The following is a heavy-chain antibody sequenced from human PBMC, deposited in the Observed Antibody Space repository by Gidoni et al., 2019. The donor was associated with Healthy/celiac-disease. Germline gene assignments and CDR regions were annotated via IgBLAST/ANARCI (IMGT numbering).Heavy chain of an antibody. CDR2: ISYDGSNK. Sequence: QVQLVESGGGVVQPGRSLRLSCAASGFPFSSYGMHWVRQAPGKGLEWVAVISYDGSNKYYADSVKGRFTISRDNSKNTLYLQMNSLRAEDTAVYYCAKSAVYSGYEPGAFDIWGQGTMVTVSS. J-gene: IGHJ3*02. CDR3: AKSAVYSGYEPGAFDI. V-gene: IGHV3-30*18. CDR1: GFPFSSYG. D-gene: IGHD5-12*01.